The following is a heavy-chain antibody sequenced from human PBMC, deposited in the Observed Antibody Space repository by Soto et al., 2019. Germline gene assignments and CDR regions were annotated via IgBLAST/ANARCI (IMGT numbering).Heavy chain of an antibody. CDR1: GYTFTSYG. Sequence: ASVKVSCKASGYTFTSYGISWVRQAPGQGLEWMGWISAYNGNTNYAQKLQGRVTMTTDTSTSTAYMELRSLRSDDTAVYYCARVTDYGVVVATPDYYYGMDVWGQGTTVTVSS. CDR2: ISAYNGNT. V-gene: IGHV1-18*01. D-gene: IGHD2-15*01. CDR3: ARVTDYGVVVATPDYYYGMDV. J-gene: IGHJ6*02.